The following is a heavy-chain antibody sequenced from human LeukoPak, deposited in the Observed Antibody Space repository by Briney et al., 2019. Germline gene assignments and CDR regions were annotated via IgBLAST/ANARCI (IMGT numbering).Heavy chain of an antibody. V-gene: IGHV4-59*01. J-gene: IGHJ6*03. CDR1: GGSISTFY. Sequence: SETLSLTCTVSGGSISTFYWSWIRQPPGKGLDWIGYMHYSGSSNYNPSLKSRVTISLDTSKNQVSLRLTSVTPADSAMYYCARAHRGYDYELYYYYYYMDVWGKGTTVTVSS. D-gene: IGHD5-12*01. CDR2: MHYSGSS. CDR3: ARAHRGYDYELYYYYYYMDV.